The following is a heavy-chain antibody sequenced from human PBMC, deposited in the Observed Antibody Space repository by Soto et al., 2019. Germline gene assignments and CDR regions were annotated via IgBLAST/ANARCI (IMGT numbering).Heavy chain of an antibody. V-gene: IGHV1-46*01. J-gene: IGHJ6*02. Sequence: ASVKVSCKESGYTLTSYYMRWVRQAPGQGLEWMGIINPSGGSTSYAQKFQGRVTMTRDTSTSTVYMELSSLRSEDTAVYYCARGGGSGKRNCYYGMDVWGQGTTVTVSS. D-gene: IGHD3-10*01. CDR3: ARGGGSGKRNCYYGMDV. CDR2: INPSGGST. CDR1: GYTLTSYY.